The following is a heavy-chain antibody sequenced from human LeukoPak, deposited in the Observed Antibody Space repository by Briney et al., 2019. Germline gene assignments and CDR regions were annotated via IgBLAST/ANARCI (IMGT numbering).Heavy chain of an antibody. CDR3: ARARGTGGYYFDY. V-gene: IGHV3-66*01. D-gene: IGHD4-23*01. Sequence: GGSLRLSCAASGFTVSSNYMSWVRQAPGKGLEGVSVIYSAGNTFYADSVKGRFTISRDNSKNPLYLQMNSLRAEDTAVYYCARARGTGGYYFDYWGQGTLVTVSS. CDR2: IYSAGNT. J-gene: IGHJ4*02. CDR1: GFTVSSNY.